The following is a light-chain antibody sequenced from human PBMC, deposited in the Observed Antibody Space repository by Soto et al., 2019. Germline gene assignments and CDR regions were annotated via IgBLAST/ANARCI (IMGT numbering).Light chain of an antibody. CDR2: GAS. CDR1: QYIGDF. CDR3: QESFFTLGT. Sequence: DIQMTQSPSSLSASVGDRVTITCRASQYIGDFLNWYQQTPGKAPKLLIFGASNLHIGFPSRFSGSGSGTEFALTINNLQREDFATYYCQESFFTLGTFGRGTKVEI. V-gene: IGKV1-39*01. J-gene: IGKJ1*01.